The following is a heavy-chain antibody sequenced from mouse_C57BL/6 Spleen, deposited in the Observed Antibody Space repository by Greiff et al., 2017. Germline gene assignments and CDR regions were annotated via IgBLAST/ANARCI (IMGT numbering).Heavy chain of an antibody. V-gene: IGHV1-69*01. Sequence: QVQLQQPGAELVMPGASVKLSCKASGYTFTSYWMHWVKQRPGQGLEWIGEIDPSDSYTNYNQKFKGKSTLTVDKSSSTAYMQLSGLPSEDSAVYYCARRGDYDAMDYWGQGTSVTVSS. CDR1: GYTFTSYW. CDR3: ARRGDYDAMDY. CDR2: IDPSDSYT. J-gene: IGHJ4*01.